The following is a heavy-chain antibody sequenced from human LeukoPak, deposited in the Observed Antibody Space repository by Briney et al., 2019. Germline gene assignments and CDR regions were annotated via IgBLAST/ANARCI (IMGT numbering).Heavy chain of an antibody. CDR3: ATYKYDYVWGNQHFDY. V-gene: IGHV4-39*07. Sequence: SETLSLTCTVSNASISSTYYRAWIRQPQGKGLEYIGSINYRGSTYYNPSLKSRVTLSVDTSKNQFSLKLNSVTAADTAVYYCATYKYDYVWGNQHFDYWGQGTLVAVSS. CDR1: NASISSTYY. J-gene: IGHJ4*02. D-gene: IGHD3-16*01. CDR2: INYRGST.